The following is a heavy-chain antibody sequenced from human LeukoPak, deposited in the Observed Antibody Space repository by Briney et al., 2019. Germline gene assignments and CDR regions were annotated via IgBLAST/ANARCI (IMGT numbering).Heavy chain of an antibody. CDR3: ARQGYTSGQGLRNNWFDP. CDR1: GGSISSSSFY. V-gene: IGHV4-39*01. CDR2: CFYSGST. J-gene: IGHJ5*02. D-gene: IGHD6-19*01. Sequence: PSGTLSLTCTVSGGSISSSSFYWVWIRQPPGKGLEWIGSCFYSGSTYYNPSLKSRVTMSVDTSKNQFSLNLSPVTAADTAVYYCARQGYTSGQGLRNNWFDPWGQGSLVTVSS.